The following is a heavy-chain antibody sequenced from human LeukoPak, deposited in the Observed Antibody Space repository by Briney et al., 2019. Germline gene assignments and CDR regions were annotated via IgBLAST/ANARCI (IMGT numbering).Heavy chain of an antibody. CDR3: ARQGYSSTWYKYY. CDR2: ISYSGST. CDR1: GGSISPYY. J-gene: IGHJ4*02. D-gene: IGHD6-13*01. V-gene: IGHV4-59*08. Sequence: SETLSLTCTVSGGSISPYYWSWIRQPPGKGLEWIGYISYSGSTNFNPSLKSRVTISLDTSKNQFSLNLRSVTAADTAVYYCARQGYSSTWYKYYWGQGTLVTVSS.